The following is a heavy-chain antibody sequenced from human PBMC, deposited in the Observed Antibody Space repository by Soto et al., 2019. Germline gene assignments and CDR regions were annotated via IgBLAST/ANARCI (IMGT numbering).Heavy chain of an antibody. CDR1: GFTFSSYA. V-gene: IGHV3-23*01. D-gene: IGHD2-21*02. CDR3: AGYHGGCGGDCYLVY. Sequence: EVQLLESGGGLVQPGGSLRLSCAASGFTFSSYAMSWVRQAPGKGLEWVSAISGSGGSTYYADSMKGRFTISRDNSKNTLYLQMNSLRAEDTAVYYCAGYHGGCGGDCYLVYWGQGTLVTVSS. CDR2: ISGSGGST. J-gene: IGHJ4*02.